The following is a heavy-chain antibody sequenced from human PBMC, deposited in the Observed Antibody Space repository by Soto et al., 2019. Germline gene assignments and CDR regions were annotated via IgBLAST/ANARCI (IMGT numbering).Heavy chain of an antibody. CDR2: ISYDGRVK. D-gene: IGHD2-2*01. CDR1: GFTFSDYP. V-gene: IGHV3-30*04. J-gene: IGHJ6*02. Sequence: GGSLRLSCAASGFTFSDYPMHWVRQAPGKGLEWVAVISYDGRVKYYVDSVKGRFTISRDDSKNTLYLQMNSLKTEDTAVYYCTTALVPAAIVPPPSYYSGMDVLAQGTTVPVSS. CDR3: TTALVPAAIVPPPSYYSGMDV.